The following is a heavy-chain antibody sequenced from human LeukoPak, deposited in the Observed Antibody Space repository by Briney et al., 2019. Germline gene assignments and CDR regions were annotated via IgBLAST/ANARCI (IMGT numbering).Heavy chain of an antibody. CDR1: GFTFSSYG. J-gene: IGHJ4*02. CDR3: AKDQDLYCSGGSCYSTLDY. V-gene: IGHV3-30*02. D-gene: IGHD2-15*01. Sequence: GGSLRLSCAASGFTFSSYGMLWVRQAPGKGLEWVAFIRYDGGSKYYADSVKGRFTISRDNSKNTLYLQMNSLRAEDTAVYYCAKDQDLYCSGGSCYSTLDYWGQGTLVTVSS. CDR2: IRYDGGSK.